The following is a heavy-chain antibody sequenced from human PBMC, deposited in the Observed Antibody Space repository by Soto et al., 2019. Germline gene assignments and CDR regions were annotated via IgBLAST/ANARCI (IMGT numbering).Heavy chain of an antibody. V-gene: IGHV1-2*02. CDR1: GYTFTGYY. D-gene: IGHD2-2*01. Sequence: ASVKVSCKASGYTFTGYYIHWVRQAPGQGLEWMGGINPNSGASNYAQKFQGRVTMTRDTSISTAYMELSRLRSDDTAVYYCARYCSSTGCQFDPWGQGALVTVS. CDR2: INPNSGAS. CDR3: ARYCSSTGCQFDP. J-gene: IGHJ5*02.